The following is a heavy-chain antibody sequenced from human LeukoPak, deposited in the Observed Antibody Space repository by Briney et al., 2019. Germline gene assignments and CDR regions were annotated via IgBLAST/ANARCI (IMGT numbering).Heavy chain of an antibody. V-gene: IGHV1-2*02. J-gene: IGHJ4*02. D-gene: IGHD3-22*01. Sequence: ASVKVSCKASGYTFTGYYMHWVRQAPGQGLEWMGWINPNSGGTNYAQKFQGRVTVTRDTSISTAYMELSSLRSEDTAVYYCARGYDSSGYYPIDYWGQGTLVTVSS. CDR3: ARGYDSSGYYPIDY. CDR1: GYTFTGYY. CDR2: INPNSGGT.